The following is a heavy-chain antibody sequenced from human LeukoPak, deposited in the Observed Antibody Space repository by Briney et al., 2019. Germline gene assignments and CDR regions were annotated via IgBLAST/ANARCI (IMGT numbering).Heavy chain of an antibody. D-gene: IGHD3-10*01. Sequence: GGSLRLSCAASGFTFSSYGMHWVRQAPGKGLEWVAVIWYDGSNKYYADSVKGRFTISRDNSKNTLYLQMNSLRAEDTAVYYCARETLVYGSNPWGQGTLVTVSS. CDR1: GFTFSSYG. CDR2: IWYDGSNK. V-gene: IGHV3-33*01. J-gene: IGHJ5*02. CDR3: ARETLVYGSNP.